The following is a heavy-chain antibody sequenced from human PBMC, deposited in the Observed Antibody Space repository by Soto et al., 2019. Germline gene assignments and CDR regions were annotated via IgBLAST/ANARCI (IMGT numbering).Heavy chain of an antibody. CDR1: GGSISNNRW. J-gene: IGHJ5*02. V-gene: IGHV4-4*02. CDR3: AGQWAAGYGAFDP. D-gene: IGHD3-9*01. CDR2: IYDRGST. Sequence: QVKLQESGPGLEKPSGTLSLTCAVSGGSISNNRWWTWVRQAPGKGLEWIGEIYDRGSTNYNLSLKSRATVSIDRSKSQFSLEMRAVTAADTAVYYCAGQWAAGYGAFDPWGQGTLVTVSS.